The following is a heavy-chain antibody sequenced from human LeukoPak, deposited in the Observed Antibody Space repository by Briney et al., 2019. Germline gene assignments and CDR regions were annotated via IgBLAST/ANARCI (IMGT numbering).Heavy chain of an antibody. Sequence: GGSLRLSCAASGFTFSSYSMNWVRQAPGKGLEWVGRIKSKTDGEITDYTAPVKGRFTISRDDSKNTVYLQMNSLKTEDTAVYYCSTGSTGWGQGTLVTVSS. CDR3: STGSTG. CDR2: IKSKTDGEIT. J-gene: IGHJ4*02. CDR1: GFTFSSYS. D-gene: IGHD5/OR15-5a*01. V-gene: IGHV3-15*01.